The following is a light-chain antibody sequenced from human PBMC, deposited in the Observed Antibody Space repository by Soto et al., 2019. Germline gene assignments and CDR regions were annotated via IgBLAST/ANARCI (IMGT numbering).Light chain of an antibody. CDR2: DVS. CDR3: SSYTTSSTLVV. J-gene: IGLJ2*01. CDR1: SSDVGGYNY. Sequence: QSALTQPASVSGSPGQSITISCTGTSSDVGGYNYVSWYQQHPGKAPKLMIYDVSNRPSGVSNRFSGSKSGNTASLTISGLQAEDEVDYYGSSYTTSSTLVVFGGGTMLTVL. V-gene: IGLV2-14*01.